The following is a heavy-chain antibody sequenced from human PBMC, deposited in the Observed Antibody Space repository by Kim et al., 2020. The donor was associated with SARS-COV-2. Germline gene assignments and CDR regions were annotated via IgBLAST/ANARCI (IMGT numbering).Heavy chain of an antibody. CDR3: ARRCPNYGDHIDC. Sequence: ASVKVSCKASGYTFTSYSIHWERQAPGQGLEWMGVINPSGDSKGYAQQLQGRVTMTRDMSTSTVYMELSSLRSEDTAVYYCARRCPNYGDHIDCWGQGTL. V-gene: IGHV1-46*03. J-gene: IGHJ4*02. CDR1: GYTFTSYS. D-gene: IGHD4-17*01. CDR2: INPSGDSK.